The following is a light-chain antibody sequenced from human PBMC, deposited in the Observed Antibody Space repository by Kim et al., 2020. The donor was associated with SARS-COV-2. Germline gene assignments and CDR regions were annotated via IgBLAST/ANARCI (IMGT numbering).Light chain of an antibody. V-gene: IGLV3-1*01. CDR2: QDS. J-gene: IGLJ2*01. CDR1: KLGDKY. Sequence: SYELTQPPSVSVSPGQTASITCSGDKLGDKYACWYQQKPGQSPVLVIYQDSKRPSGIPERFPGSNSGNTATLTISGTQAMDEADYYCQAWDSSRGVFGGGTQLTVL. CDR3: QAWDSSRGV.